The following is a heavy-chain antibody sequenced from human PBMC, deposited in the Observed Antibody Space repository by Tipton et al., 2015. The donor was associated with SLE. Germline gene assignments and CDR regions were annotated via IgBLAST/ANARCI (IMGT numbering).Heavy chain of an antibody. Sequence: TLSLTCTVSGGSLSSHYWGWIRQPPGKGLEWIGYIYDSGTTNYNPSLKRRVTISADMSKNRLSLRLSSVTAADTAVYFCARAYDLWSAKGPDAFDIWGQGTMVTVSS. CDR1: GGSLSSHY. V-gene: IGHV4-59*11. J-gene: IGHJ3*02. CDR2: IYDSGTT. CDR3: ARAYDLWSAKGPDAFDI. D-gene: IGHD3-3*01.